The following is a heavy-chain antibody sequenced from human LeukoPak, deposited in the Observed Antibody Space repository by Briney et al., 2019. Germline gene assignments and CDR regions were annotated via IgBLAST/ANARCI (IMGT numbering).Heavy chain of an antibody. CDR1: GFTFSSYA. J-gene: IGHJ4*02. CDR3: APLVVVTAIQLDY. CDR2: ISGSGGST. V-gene: IGHV3-23*01. Sequence: PGGSLRLSCAASGFTFSSYAMTWVRQAPGKGLEWVPTISGSGGSTYYADSVKGRFTISRDNSKNTLYLQMNSLRAEDTAVYFCAPLVVVTAIQLDYWGQGTLVTVSS. D-gene: IGHD2-21*02.